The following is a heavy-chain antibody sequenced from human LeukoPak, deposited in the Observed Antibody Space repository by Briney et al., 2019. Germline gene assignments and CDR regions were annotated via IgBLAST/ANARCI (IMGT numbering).Heavy chain of an antibody. J-gene: IGHJ3*02. D-gene: IGHD5-12*01. CDR2: ISFDGSKN. CDR1: GFTFSSYA. Sequence: GRSLRLSCAASGFTFSSYAIHWVRQAPGKGLEWVAIISFDGSKNYITNSAKGRFTISRDNSKNTLYLQMNSLRVEDTAVYYCAGGLRSDAFDMWGQGTMVTVSS. V-gene: IGHV3-30*03. CDR3: AGGLRSDAFDM.